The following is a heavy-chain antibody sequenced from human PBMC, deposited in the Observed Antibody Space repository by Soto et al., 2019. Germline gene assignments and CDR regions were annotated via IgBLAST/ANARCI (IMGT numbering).Heavy chain of an antibody. Sequence: QVQLQESGPGLVKPSETLSLTCTVSGGSINSYYWSWIRQPPGKGLEWIGYIYFTGSTNYNPSLTSRLTISLDTSRNQFSLKLGSVTAADTAVYYCATGRVYYGSEYWGQGTLVSVSS. CDR1: GGSINSYY. J-gene: IGHJ4*02. CDR3: ATGRVYYGSEY. D-gene: IGHD3-10*01. CDR2: IYFTGST. V-gene: IGHV4-59*01.